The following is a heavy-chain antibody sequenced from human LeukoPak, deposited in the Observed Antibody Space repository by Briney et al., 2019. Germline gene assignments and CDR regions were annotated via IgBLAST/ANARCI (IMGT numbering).Heavy chain of an antibody. CDR3: ARGGFSGYYFNPFDY. CDR1: GGSISSGDYY. V-gene: IGHV4-61*08. CDR2: IYYSGST. Sequence: SETLSLTCTVSGGSISSGDYYWSWIRQPPGKGLEWIGYIYYSGSTNYNPSLKSRVTISVDTSKNQFSLKLSSVTAADTAVYYCARGGFSGYYFNPFDYWGQGTLVTVSS. D-gene: IGHD3-22*01. J-gene: IGHJ4*02.